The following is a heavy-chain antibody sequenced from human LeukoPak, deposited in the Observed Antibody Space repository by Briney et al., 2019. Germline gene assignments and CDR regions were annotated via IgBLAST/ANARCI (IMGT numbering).Heavy chain of an antibody. CDR3: ARDLMGDFWSGYYAYYYYGMDV. CDR1: GFTFSSYS. D-gene: IGHD3-3*01. Sequence: GGSLRLSCAASGFTFSSYSMNWVRQAPGKGLEWVSSISSSSSDIYYADSVKGRFTISRDNAKNSLYLQMNSLRAEDTAVYYCARDLMGDFWSGYYAYYYYGMDVWGQGTTVTVSS. J-gene: IGHJ6*02. V-gene: IGHV3-21*01. CDR2: ISSSSSDI.